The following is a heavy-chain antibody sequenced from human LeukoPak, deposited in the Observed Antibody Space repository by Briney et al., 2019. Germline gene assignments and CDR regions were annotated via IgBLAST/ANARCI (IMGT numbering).Heavy chain of an antibody. D-gene: IGHD2-15*01. Sequence: ASVKVSCKASGYTVTTYYMHWVRQAPGQGLEWMGWINPNSGGTNYAQKFQGRVTMTRDTSISTAYMELSRLRSDDTAVYYCAREQTVRYCSGGSCYENDYWGQGTLVTVSS. V-gene: IGHV1-2*02. CDR3: AREQTVRYCSGGSCYENDY. CDR2: INPNSGGT. CDR1: GYTVTTYY. J-gene: IGHJ4*02.